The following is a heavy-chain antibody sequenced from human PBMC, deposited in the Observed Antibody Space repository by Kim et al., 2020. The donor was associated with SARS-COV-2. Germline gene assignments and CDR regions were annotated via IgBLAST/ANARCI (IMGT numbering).Heavy chain of an antibody. D-gene: IGHD5-12*01. J-gene: IGHJ6*02. Sequence: GGSLRLSYAASGFTFSSYGMHWVRQAPGKGLEWVAVISYDGSNKYYADSVKGRFTISRDNSKNTLYLQMNSLRAEDTAVYYCAKDLEMATISDNFYGMDVWGQGTTVTVSS. CDR1: GFTFSSYG. CDR2: ISYDGSNK. CDR3: AKDLEMATISDNFYGMDV. V-gene: IGHV3-30*18.